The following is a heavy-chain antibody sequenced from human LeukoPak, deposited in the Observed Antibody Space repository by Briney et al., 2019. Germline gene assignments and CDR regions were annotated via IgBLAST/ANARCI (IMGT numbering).Heavy chain of an antibody. D-gene: IGHD6-13*01. CDR1: GYTFTDYY. V-gene: IGHV1-2*02. CDR3: ARVRIGQQLDKYYYYAMDV. J-gene: IGHJ6*02. Sequence: GASVKVSCKASGYTFTDYYMHWVRQAPGQGLEWMGWINPNSGGTNYAQKFQGRVTMTTDTSISTAYMEVSRLRSDDTAVYYCARVRIGQQLDKYYYYAMDVWGQGPRSPSP. CDR2: INPNSGGT.